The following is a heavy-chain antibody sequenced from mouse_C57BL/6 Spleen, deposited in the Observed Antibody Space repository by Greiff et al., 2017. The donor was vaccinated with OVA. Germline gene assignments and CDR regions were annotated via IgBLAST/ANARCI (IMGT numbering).Heavy chain of an antibody. J-gene: IGHJ4*01. V-gene: IGHV1-55*01. CDR1: GYTFTSYR. CDR3: AKSAAMDY. Sequence: QVQLQQPGAELVKPGASVKMSCKASGYTFTSYRITWVKQRPGQGLEWIGEIYPGCGSTNYNEKFKSKATLPVDPSSSTAYMQRSSLTSEDSAVYYGAKSAAMDYWGQGTSVTVSS. CDR2: IYPGCGST.